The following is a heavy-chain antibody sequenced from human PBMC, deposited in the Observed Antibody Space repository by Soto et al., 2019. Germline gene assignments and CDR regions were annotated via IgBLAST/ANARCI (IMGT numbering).Heavy chain of an antibody. CDR3: ASYDSSGYYFAGTYAFDI. J-gene: IGHJ3*02. CDR2: IIPIFGTA. Sequence: QVQLVQSGAEVKKPGSSVKVSCKASGGTFSSYAISWVRQAPGQGLEWMGGIIPIFGTANYAQKFQGRVTITADESTSTAYMELSSLRSEDTAVYYCASYDSSGYYFAGTYAFDIWGQGTMVTVSS. D-gene: IGHD3-22*01. V-gene: IGHV1-69*01. CDR1: GGTFSSYA.